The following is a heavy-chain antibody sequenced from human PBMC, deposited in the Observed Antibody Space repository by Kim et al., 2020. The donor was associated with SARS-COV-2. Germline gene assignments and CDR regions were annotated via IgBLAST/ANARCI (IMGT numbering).Heavy chain of an antibody. D-gene: IGHD6-19*01. Sequence: SVKGRFTISRDNSKNTLYLQMNSLRAEDTAVYYCAKDPEPIAVALYYFDYWGQGTLVTVSS. CDR3: AKDPEPIAVALYYFDY. J-gene: IGHJ4*02. V-gene: IGHV3-23*01.